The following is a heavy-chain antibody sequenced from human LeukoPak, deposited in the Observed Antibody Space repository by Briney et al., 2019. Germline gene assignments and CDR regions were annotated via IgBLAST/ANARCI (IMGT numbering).Heavy chain of an antibody. CDR2: ISSSSSYI. D-gene: IGHD3-22*01. CDR3: ARHERTMRFLEY. CDR1: GFTFSSYS. J-gene: IGHJ4*02. V-gene: IGHV3-21*04. Sequence: PGGSLRLSCAASGFTFSSYSMNWVRQAPGKGLEWVSSISSSSSYIYYADSVKGRFTISRDNAKNSLYLQMNSLRAEDTAVYYCARHERTMRFLEYWGQGTLVTVSS.